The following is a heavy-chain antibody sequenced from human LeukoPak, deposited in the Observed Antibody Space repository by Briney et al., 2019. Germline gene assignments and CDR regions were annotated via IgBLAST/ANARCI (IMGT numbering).Heavy chain of an antibody. D-gene: IGHD2-2*01. V-gene: IGHV3-30*02. CDR3: AKHNIVVVPAARDYYYYYMDV. CDR2: IRYDGSNK. Sequence: GGSLRLSCAASGFTFSRYWMSWVRQAPGKGLEWVAFIRYDGSNKYYADSVKGRFTISRDNSKNTLYLQMNSLRAEDTAVYYCAKHNIVVVPAARDYYYYYMDVWGKGTTVTISS. J-gene: IGHJ6*03. CDR1: GFTFSRYW.